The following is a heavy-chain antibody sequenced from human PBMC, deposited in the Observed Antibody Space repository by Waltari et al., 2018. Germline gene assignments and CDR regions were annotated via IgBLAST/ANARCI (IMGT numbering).Heavy chain of an antibody. V-gene: IGHV1-2*02. J-gene: IGHJ3*01. CDR3: ARDVRRAFDV. CDR1: GYTFRDNY. Sequence: QVQLVQSGAEVKKPGASVEVSCKASGYTFRDNYIHWVRQAPGQGLEWRGWPNPDGGATNSAEEFRGRLTMTRDTSTTTAFMALTGLTTDDTAVYYCARDVRRAFDVWGQGTMVAVSS. D-gene: IGHD6-6*01. CDR2: PNPDGGAT.